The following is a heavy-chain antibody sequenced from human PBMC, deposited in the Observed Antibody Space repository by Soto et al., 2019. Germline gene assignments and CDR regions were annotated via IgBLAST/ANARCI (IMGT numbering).Heavy chain of an antibody. D-gene: IGHD3-10*01. Sequence: QVQLQESGPGLVKPSQTLSLTCTVSGGSISSGGYYWSWILQHPGKGLEWIGYIYYSGSTYYNPSLKSRVTISVDTSKNQFSLKLSSVTAADTAVYYCARVVGVLLWFGENRGVAFDIWGQGTMVTVSS. CDR2: IYYSGST. V-gene: IGHV4-31*03. CDR3: ARVVGVLLWFGENRGVAFDI. J-gene: IGHJ3*02. CDR1: GGSISSGGYY.